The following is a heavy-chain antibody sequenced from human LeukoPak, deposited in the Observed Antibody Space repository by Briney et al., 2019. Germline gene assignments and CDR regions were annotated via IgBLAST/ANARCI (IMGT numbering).Heavy chain of an antibody. CDR3: ARAPVGGYLDY. J-gene: IGHJ4*02. Sequence: PGGSLRLSCAASGFTFSSYSMNWVRQAPGKGLEWVSYISSSSSTIYYADSVKGRFTISRDNAKNSLYLQMNSLRAEDTAVYYCARAPVGGYLDYWGQGTLVTVSS. V-gene: IGHV3-48*01. D-gene: IGHD2-15*01. CDR2: ISSSSSTI. CDR1: GFTFSSYS.